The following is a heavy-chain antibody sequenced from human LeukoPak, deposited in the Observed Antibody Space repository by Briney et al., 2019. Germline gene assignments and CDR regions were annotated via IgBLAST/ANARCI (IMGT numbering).Heavy chain of an antibody. CDR1: GFTFSSYW. Sequence: GGSLRLSCAASGFTFSSYWMNWVRQAPGKGLVWVSRIASDGSSTTYADSVKGRFSISGDNAKNTLYLQMNSLRVEDTAVYYCARGRPHGNDYWGQGTLITVSS. CDR2: IASDGSST. D-gene: IGHD4-23*01. J-gene: IGHJ4*02. V-gene: IGHV3-74*01. CDR3: ARGRPHGNDY.